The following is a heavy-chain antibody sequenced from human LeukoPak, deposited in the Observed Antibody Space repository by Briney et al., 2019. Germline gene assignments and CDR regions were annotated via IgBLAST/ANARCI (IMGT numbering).Heavy chain of an antibody. Sequence: ASVKVSCKASGYTFTSYYMHWVRQAPGQGLEWMGIINPSGGSTSYAQKFQGRVTMTRDTSISTAYMELSRLRSDDTAVYYCARSVDIVASIDYWGQGTLVTVSS. D-gene: IGHD5-12*01. J-gene: IGHJ4*02. V-gene: IGHV1-46*01. CDR3: ARSVDIVASIDY. CDR2: INPSGGST. CDR1: GYTFTSYY.